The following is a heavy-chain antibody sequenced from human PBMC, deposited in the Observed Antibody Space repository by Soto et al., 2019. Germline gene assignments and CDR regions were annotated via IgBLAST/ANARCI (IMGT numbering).Heavy chain of an antibody. J-gene: IGHJ4*02. D-gene: IGHD6-13*01. Sequence: EVQLVATGGGLIQPGGSLILSCAASGFIVSSNYMNWVRQAPGKGLEWLSCIFGGGSTYYADSVEGRFTISRDNSKNTVYRQMRSLRADDTAMYYWATAGQELQLASDYWGQGTLGTVS. CDR3: ATAGQELQLASDY. CDR2: IFGGGST. CDR1: GFIVSSNY. V-gene: IGHV3-53*02.